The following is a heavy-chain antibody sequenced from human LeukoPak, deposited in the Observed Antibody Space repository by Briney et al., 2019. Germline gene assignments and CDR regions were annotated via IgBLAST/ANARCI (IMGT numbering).Heavy chain of an antibody. CDR3: ARDRGSSWFGPIDY. J-gene: IGHJ4*02. CDR2: IWYDGSNE. CDR1: GFSFSSYG. D-gene: IGHD6-13*01. V-gene: IGHV3-33*01. Sequence: GGSLGLSCAASGFSFSSYGMHWVRQAPGKGLEWVAVIWYDGSNEFCADSVKGRFTISRDNSKNTLYLQMNSLRAEDTAVYYCARDRGSSWFGPIDYWGQGTLVTVSS.